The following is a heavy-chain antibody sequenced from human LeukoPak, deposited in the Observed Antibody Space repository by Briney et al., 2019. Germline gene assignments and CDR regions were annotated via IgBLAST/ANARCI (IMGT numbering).Heavy chain of an antibody. CDR2: ISTSGSTT. CDR3: ARKPVTLRWPESYFDY. V-gene: IGHV3-11*01. J-gene: IGHJ4*02. Sequence: GGTLRLSCAASGFTFSDHHKSWIRQAPGKGLQWVSYISTSGSTTYYADSVKGRFTISRDYAKNLLFLQMNSLRAEDTAVYYCARKPVTLRWPESYFDYWGQGTQVSVSS. D-gene: IGHD2-21*01. CDR1: GFTFSDHH.